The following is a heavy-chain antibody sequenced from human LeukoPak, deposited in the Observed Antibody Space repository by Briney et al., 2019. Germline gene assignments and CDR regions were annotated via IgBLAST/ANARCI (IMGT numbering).Heavy chain of an antibody. V-gene: IGHV3-53*01. D-gene: IGHD5-24*01. CDR1: GFTVSSNY. J-gene: IGHJ4*02. CDR2: IYVDGTT. CDR3: ARGDGYNFFDY. Sequence: GGSLRLSCAASGFTVSSNYMSWVRQAPGKGLEWVSVIYVDGTTYYADSVKGRFTVSRDNSKNTLSLQMNSLRAEDTAVYYCARGDGYNFFDYWGQGTLVTVSS.